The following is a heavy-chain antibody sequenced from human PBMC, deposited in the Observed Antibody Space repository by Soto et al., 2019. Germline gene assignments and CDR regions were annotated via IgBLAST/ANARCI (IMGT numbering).Heavy chain of an antibody. V-gene: IGHV3-48*01. D-gene: IGHD2-15*01. J-gene: IGHJ4*02. CDR2: TRSSDSTI. Sequence: EVQLVESGGGLVQPGGSLRLSCAASGFTFSTYSMNWVRQAPGKGLEWVSYTRSSDSTIYYADSVKGRFTISRDNAKNSLYLQMNSLRAEDTAVYYCAKDRPRYCSGGSCYTFDYWGQGTLVTVSS. CDR1: GFTFSTYS. CDR3: AKDRPRYCSGGSCYTFDY.